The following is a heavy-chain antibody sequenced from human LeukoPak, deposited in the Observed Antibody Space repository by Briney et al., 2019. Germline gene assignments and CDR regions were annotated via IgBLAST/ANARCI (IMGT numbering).Heavy chain of an antibody. CDR3: ARDRAVAGTKWFDP. CDR1: GFTFSSYA. CDR2: ISYDGSNK. Sequence: PGGSLRLSCAASGFTFSSYAMHWVRQAPGKGLEWVAVISYDGSNKYYADSVKGRFTISRDNSKNTLYLQMNSLRAEDTAVYYCARDRAVAGTKWFDPWGQGTLVTVSS. D-gene: IGHD6-19*01. J-gene: IGHJ5*02. V-gene: IGHV3-30*04.